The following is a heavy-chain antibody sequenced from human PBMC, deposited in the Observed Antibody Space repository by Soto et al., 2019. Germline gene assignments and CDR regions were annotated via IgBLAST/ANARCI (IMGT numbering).Heavy chain of an antibody. CDR2: INPSGGST. D-gene: IGHD2-15*01. J-gene: IGHJ1*01. V-gene: IGHV1-46*03. CDR3: ARDQAGVSLPTAEYFQH. Sequence: QVQLVQSGAEVKKPGASVKVSCKASGYTFTSYYMHWVRQAPGQGLGWMGIINPSGGSTSYAQKFQGRVTMTRDTSTSTVYMELSSLRSEDTAVYYCARDQAGVSLPTAEYFQHWGQGTLVTVSS. CDR1: GYTFTSYY.